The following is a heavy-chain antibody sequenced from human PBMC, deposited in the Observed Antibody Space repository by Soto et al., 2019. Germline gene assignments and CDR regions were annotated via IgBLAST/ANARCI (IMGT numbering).Heavy chain of an antibody. CDR1: GFTFSSYE. CDR3: AEDSYYYGMDV. Sequence: QTGGSLRLSCAASGFTFSSYEMNWVRQAPGKGLEWVSYTSSSGSTIYYADSVKGRFTISRDNAKNSLYLQMNSLRAEDTAVYYCAEDSYYYGMDVWGQGTTVTAP. V-gene: IGHV3-48*03. D-gene: IGHD2-15*01. J-gene: IGHJ6*02. CDR2: TSSSGSTI.